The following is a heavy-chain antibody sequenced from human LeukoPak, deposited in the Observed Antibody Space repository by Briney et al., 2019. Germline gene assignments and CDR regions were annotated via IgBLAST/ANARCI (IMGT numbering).Heavy chain of an antibody. CDR1: GGSISSYY. Sequence: SETLSLTCTVSGGSISSYYWSWIRQPPGEGLEWIGYIYYSGSTNYNPSLKSRVTISVDTSKNQFSLKLSSVTAADTAVYYCARVVVTAVGYNAFDIWGQGTMVTVSS. CDR2: IYYSGST. V-gene: IGHV4-59*01. CDR3: ARVVVTAVGYNAFDI. J-gene: IGHJ3*02. D-gene: IGHD2-21*02.